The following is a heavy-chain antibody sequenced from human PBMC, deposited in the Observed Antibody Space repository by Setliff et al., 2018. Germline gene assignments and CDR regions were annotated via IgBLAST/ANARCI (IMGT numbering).Heavy chain of an antibody. CDR1: GFIFSSYE. CDR2: ISTTGSTE. CDR3: ARIKPFAMDV. V-gene: IGHV3-48*03. Sequence: LRLSCAASGFIFSSYEMNWVRQAPGKGLEWVSYISTTGSTENYADSVKGRFTISRDNAENSLYLQMNRLRAEDTAVYYCARIKPFAMDVWGQGTTVTVSS. J-gene: IGHJ6*02.